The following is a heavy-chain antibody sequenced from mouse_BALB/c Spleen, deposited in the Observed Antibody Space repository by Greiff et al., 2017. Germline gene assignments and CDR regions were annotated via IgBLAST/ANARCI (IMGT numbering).Heavy chain of an antibody. V-gene: IGHV2-6-7*01. J-gene: IGHJ3*01. Sequence: QVQLKQSGPGLVAPSQSLSITCTASGFSLTGYGVNWVRQPPGKGLEWLGMLWGDGSTDYNSALKSRLSISKDNSKSQVFLKMNSLQTDDTARYYCARDQGYGSPFAYWGQGTLVTVSA. CDR2: LWGDGST. D-gene: IGHD1-1*01. CDR3: ARDQGYGSPFAY. CDR1: GFSLTGYG.